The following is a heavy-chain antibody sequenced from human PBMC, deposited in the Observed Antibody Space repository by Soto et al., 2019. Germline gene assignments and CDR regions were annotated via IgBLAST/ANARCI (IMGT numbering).Heavy chain of an antibody. CDR3: ARDRMKPRYSGSYLHSFAFDI. CDR2: ISYDGSNK. D-gene: IGHD1-26*01. V-gene: IGHV3-30-3*01. CDR1: GFTFSSYA. Sequence: PGGSLRLSCAASGFTFSSYAMHWVRQAPGKGLEWVAVISYDGSNKYYAESVKGRXXIXXXXSXXXXXXQMNSLRAEDTAVYYGARDRMKPRYSGSYLHSFAFDIWGQGTMVTVSS. J-gene: IGHJ3*02.